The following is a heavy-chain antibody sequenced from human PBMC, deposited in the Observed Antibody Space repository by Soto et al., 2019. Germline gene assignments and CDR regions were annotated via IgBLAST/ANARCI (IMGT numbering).Heavy chain of an antibody. CDR2: IYWDDDK. D-gene: IGHD3-3*01. J-gene: IGHJ6*02. CDR1: GFSLDTSGVG. Sequence: QITLKESGPTLVKPTQTLTLTCTFSGFSLDTSGVGVAWIRQPPGKALEWLTLIYWDDDKRYSPSLRSRLTIHKDTSENRVVLTMTNMDPVDTATYYCSHMESRVASYGLDVWGQGTTVTVSS. CDR3: SHMESRVASYGLDV. V-gene: IGHV2-5*02.